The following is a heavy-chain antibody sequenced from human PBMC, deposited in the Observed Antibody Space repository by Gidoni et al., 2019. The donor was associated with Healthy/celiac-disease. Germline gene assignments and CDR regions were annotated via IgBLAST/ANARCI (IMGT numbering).Heavy chain of an antibody. D-gene: IGHD5-12*01. CDR1: GFTFGDYA. Sequence: EVQLLESEGGLVTTGRSLRLSCTASGFTFGDYAMSWFRQAPGKGLEWVGFIRSKAYGGTTEYAASVKGRFTISRDDSKSIAYLQMNSLKTEDTAVYYCTRDHPWLATDYWGQGTLVTVSS. J-gene: IGHJ4*02. V-gene: IGHV3-49*05. CDR2: IRSKAYGGTT. CDR3: TRDHPWLATDY.